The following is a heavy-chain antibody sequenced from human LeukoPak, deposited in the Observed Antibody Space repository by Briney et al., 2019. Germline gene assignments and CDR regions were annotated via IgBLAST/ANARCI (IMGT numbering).Heavy chain of an antibody. Sequence: GGSLRLSCAASGFTFSSYAMHWVRQAPGKGLEWVAVISYDGSNKYYADSVKGRFTISRDNSKNTLYLQMNSLRAEDTAVYYCAREHGSGSYYNSYWNYYYGMDVWGQGTTVTVSS. CDR3: AREHGSGSYYNSYWNYYYGMDV. CDR1: GFTFSSYA. V-gene: IGHV3-30-3*01. D-gene: IGHD3-10*01. J-gene: IGHJ6*02. CDR2: ISYDGSNK.